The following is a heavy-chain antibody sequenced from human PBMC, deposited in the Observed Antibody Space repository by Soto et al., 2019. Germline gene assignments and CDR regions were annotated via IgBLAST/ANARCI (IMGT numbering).Heavy chain of an antibody. D-gene: IGHD1-1*01. CDR3: ARDLNWHNVLGFDS. CDR1: GYIFNSVG. CDR2: VSTYSEHT. Sequence: QLVQSGDELKKPGASVQVSCRASGYIFNSVGISWLRQVPGQGLDWMGWVSTYSEHTKSVQKFQDRLTLTADTSTSTVYMELRSLRSDDTAIYYCARDLNWHNVLGFDSWGQGTLVTVS. J-gene: IGHJ4*02. V-gene: IGHV1-18*04.